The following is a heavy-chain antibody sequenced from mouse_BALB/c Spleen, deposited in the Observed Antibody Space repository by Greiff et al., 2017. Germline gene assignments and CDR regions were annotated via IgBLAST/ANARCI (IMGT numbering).Heavy chain of an antibody. J-gene: IGHJ4*01. Sequence: QVQLKESGPGLVAPSQSLSITCTVSGFSLTSYDISWIRQPPGKGLEWLGVIWTGGGTNYNSAFMSRLSISKDNSKSQVFLKMNSLQTDDTAIYYCVRDPRSYYAMDYWGQGTSVTVSS. V-gene: IGHV2-9-2*01. CDR1: GFSLTSYD. CDR3: VRDPRSYYAMDY. CDR2: IWTGGGT.